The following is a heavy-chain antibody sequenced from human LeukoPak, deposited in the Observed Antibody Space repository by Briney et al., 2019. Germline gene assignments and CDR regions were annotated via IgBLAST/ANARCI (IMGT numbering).Heavy chain of an antibody. CDR3: ARARNTAMVPGYYYYYMDV. CDR2: INHSGST. CDR1: GGSISSSSYY. J-gene: IGHJ6*03. Sequence: SETLSLTCTVSGGSISSSSYYWSWIRQPPGKGLEWIGEINHSGSTNYNPSLKSRVTISVDTSKNQFSLKLSSVTAADTAVYYCARARNTAMVPGYYYYYMDVWGKGTTVTVSS. V-gene: IGHV4-39*07. D-gene: IGHD5-18*01.